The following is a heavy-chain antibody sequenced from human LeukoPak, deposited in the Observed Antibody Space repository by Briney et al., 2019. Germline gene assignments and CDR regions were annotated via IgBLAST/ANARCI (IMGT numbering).Heavy chain of an antibody. CDR3: ATHDYGDPNAFDI. V-gene: IGHV4-59*01. J-gene: IGHJ3*02. D-gene: IGHD4-17*01. CDR1: GGSISSYY. CDR2: IYYSGST. Sequence: SETLSLTCTVSGGSISSYYWSWIRQPPGKGLEWIGYIYYSGSTNYNPSLKRRVTISVDTSKNQFSLKLSSVTAADTAVYYCATHDYGDPNAFDIWGQGTMVTVSS.